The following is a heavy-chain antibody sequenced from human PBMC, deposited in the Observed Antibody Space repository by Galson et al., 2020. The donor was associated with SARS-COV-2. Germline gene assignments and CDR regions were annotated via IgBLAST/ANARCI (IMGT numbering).Heavy chain of an antibody. CDR3: ARGASYPGIPSAMTPFD. V-gene: IGHV3-21*01. Sequence: KIGESLKISCAASGFTSSTYSMNWVRQAPGQGLEWVSYISSSSSNIYYADSVKGRFTIPRDNAKNSLYLQMNSLRVEDTAVYYCARGASYPGIPSAMTPFDWGQGTLVTVSS. CDR1: GFTSSTYS. D-gene: IGHD2-2*01. CDR2: ISSSSSNI. J-gene: IGHJ4*02.